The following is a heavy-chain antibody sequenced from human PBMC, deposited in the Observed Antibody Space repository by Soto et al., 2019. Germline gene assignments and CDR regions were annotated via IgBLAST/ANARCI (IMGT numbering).Heavy chain of an antibody. CDR2: ISSDGNQK. J-gene: IGHJ4*02. CDR3: ARWEQPLFDD. V-gene: IGHV3-30-3*01. Sequence: QVKLVESGGGVVQPGRSLRLSCAASGFNVSAYTMHWVRQAPGKGLEWVAVISSDGNQKYYTESVKARFTISRDTSANTLYLQTHSLRAEYTAVYYCARWEQPLFDDWGQGTLGSVS. CDR1: GFNVSAYT. D-gene: IGHD1-26*01.